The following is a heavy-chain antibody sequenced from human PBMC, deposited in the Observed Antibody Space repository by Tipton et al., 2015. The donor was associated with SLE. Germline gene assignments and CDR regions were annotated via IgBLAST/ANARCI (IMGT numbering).Heavy chain of an antibody. V-gene: IGHV3-30*18. CDR1: GFTFSSYG. CDR2: ISYDGSDK. Sequence: SLRLSCAASGFTFSSYGMHWVRQAPGKGLEWVAVISYDGSDKYYGDSMKGRFTISRDNSKNTLCLQMNSLRAEDTAVYHCVKGLLMGFYYGMDVWAKGPRSVSP. D-gene: IGHD3-16*01. J-gene: IGHJ6*02. CDR3: VKGLLMGFYYGMDV.